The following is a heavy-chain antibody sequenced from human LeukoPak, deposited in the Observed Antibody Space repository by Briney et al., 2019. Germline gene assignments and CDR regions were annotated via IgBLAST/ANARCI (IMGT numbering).Heavy chain of an antibody. V-gene: IGHV3-23*01. J-gene: IGHJ4*02. CDR1: GFSFSSYA. Sequence: GGSLRLSCAASGFSFSSYAMNWVRQAPGKGLEWVSIIFGNGDTTYYADSVKGRFTVSRDNFKDTLYLQMNDLRPDDTAIYYCAKRNTMVRGGPCFDYWGQGLLVTVSS. CDR2: IFGNGDTT. CDR3: AKRNTMVRGGPCFDY. D-gene: IGHD3-10*01.